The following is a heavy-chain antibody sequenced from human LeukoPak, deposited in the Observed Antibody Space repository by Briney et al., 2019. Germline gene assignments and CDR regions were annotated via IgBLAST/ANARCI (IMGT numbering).Heavy chain of an antibody. CDR2: INHSGST. Sequence: SETLSLTCAVYGGSFSGYYWSWIRQPPGKGLEWIGEINHSGSTNYNPSLRSRVTISVDTSKNQFSLKLSSVTAADTAAYYCARGLSWLNSGLGYWGQGTLVTVSS. V-gene: IGHV4-34*01. D-gene: IGHD3-10*01. CDR3: ARGLSWLNSGLGY. CDR1: GGSFSGYY. J-gene: IGHJ4*02.